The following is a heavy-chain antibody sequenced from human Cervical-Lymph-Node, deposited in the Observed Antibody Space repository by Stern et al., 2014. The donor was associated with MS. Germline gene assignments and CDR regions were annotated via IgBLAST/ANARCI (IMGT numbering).Heavy chain of an antibody. CDR3: ARVIRDVYNTREWGGMDV. D-gene: IGHD5-24*01. V-gene: IGHV4-30-4*01. CDR2: IHSSRNT. CDR1: GGSISSDDYY. J-gene: IGHJ6*02. Sequence: QLQLQESGPGLVKPSQTLSLTCSVSGGSISSDDYYWSWIRQSPGKGLEWIGYIHSSRNTYYNPSLKSPFTISLDTSKNQFSLKLSSVTAADTAMYYCARVIRDVYNTREWGGMDVWGQGTTVTVSS.